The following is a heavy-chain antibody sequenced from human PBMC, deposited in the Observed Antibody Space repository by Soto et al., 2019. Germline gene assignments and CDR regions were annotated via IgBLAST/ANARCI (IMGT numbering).Heavy chain of an antibody. D-gene: IGHD6-19*01. CDR2: IYYSGST. J-gene: IGHJ4*02. CDR3: ASRSSGWYFDY. CDR1: GGSMSSYY. Sequence: SETLSLTCTVAGGSMSSYYWSWIRQPPGKGLEWIGYIYYSGSTNYNPSLKSRVTISVDTSKNQFSLKLSSVTAADTAVYYCASRSSGWYFDYWGQGTLVTVSS. V-gene: IGHV4-59*01.